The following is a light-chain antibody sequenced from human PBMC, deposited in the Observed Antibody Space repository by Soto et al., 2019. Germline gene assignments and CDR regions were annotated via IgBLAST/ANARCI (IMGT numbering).Light chain of an antibody. Sequence: DIQMTQSPSTLSASVGGRVTITCRASQSISSWLAWYQQKPGKAPKLLIYDASSLESGVPSRFSGSGSGTEFTLTISSLKPDDFATYYCQQYQSYSRTFGQGTKVDI. CDR3: QQYQSYSRT. CDR1: QSISSW. J-gene: IGKJ1*01. V-gene: IGKV1-5*01. CDR2: DAS.